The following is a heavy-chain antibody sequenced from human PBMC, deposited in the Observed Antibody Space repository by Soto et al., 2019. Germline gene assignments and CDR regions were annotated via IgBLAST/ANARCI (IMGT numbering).Heavy chain of an antibody. CDR2: IYYRGNA. D-gene: IGHD5-12*01. CDR3: ARLEGLATISYYFDF. Sequence: QLQLQESGPGLVKPSETLSLTCSVSDDSINSDKYYWGWIRQPPGKGLEWIGSIYYRGNAYYNPSPQTRVTIPLDKSESQFSLKLNSVTAADSAVYFCARLEGLATISYYFDFWGPGALVTVSS. CDR1: DDSINSDKYY. J-gene: IGHJ4*02. V-gene: IGHV4-39*01.